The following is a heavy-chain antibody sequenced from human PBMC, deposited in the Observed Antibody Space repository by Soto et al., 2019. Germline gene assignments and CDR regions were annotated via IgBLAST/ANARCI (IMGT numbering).Heavy chain of an antibody. CDR3: AHRPPGRGGPNPFDY. CDR2: IYWDDDK. CDR1: GFSLSTSGVG. J-gene: IGHJ4*02. Sequence: QITLKESGPTLVKPTQTLTLTCTFSGFSLSTSGVGVGWIRQPPGKALEWLALIYWDDDKRYSPSLKSRLTITKDTSKNQVVLTLTNMDPVDTATYYCAHRPPGRGGPNPFDYWGQGTLVTVSS. D-gene: IGHD3-10*01. V-gene: IGHV2-5*02.